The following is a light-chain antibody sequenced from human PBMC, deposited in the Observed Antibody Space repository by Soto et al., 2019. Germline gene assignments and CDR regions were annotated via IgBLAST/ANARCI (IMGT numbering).Light chain of an antibody. J-gene: IGKJ1*01. Sequence: DIQMAQSPSSLSASLGDSVSITCRASQSIGDYLNWYQVKPGKAPTLLISDASNLQPGVPPQFSGSGSGTDFTLTISNLQPENFATYYCQQSHSTPLTFGQGTKVEIK. CDR2: DAS. CDR1: QSIGDY. CDR3: QQSHSTPLT. V-gene: IGKV1-39*01.